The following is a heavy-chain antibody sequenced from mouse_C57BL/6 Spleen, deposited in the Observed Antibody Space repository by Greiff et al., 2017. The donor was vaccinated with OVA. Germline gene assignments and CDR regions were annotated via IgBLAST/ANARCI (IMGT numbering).Heavy chain of an antibody. D-gene: IGHD1-1*01. CDR3: ARRDGSSCFDY. Sequence: QVQLQQSGPELVKPGASVKISCKASGYAFSSYWMNWVKQRPGKGLEWIGRIYPGDGDTNYNGKFKGKATLTADKSSSTAYMQLSSLTSEDSAVYFCARRDGSSCFDYWGQGTTLTVSS. CDR1: GYAFSSYW. CDR2: IYPGDGDT. V-gene: IGHV1-82*01. J-gene: IGHJ2*01.